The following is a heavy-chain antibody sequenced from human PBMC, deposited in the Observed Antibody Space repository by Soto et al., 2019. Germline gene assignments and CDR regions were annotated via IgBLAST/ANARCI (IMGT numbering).Heavy chain of an antibody. D-gene: IGHD4-17*01. Sequence: SVKVSCKASGGTFSSYTISWVRQAPGQGLEWMGRIIPILGIANYAQKFQGRVTMTTDTSTSTAYMELRSLRSDDTAVYYCARESLRWNNWFDPWGQGTLVTVSS. CDR2: IIPILGIA. CDR1: GGTFSSYT. V-gene: IGHV1-69*04. J-gene: IGHJ5*02. CDR3: ARESLRWNNWFDP.